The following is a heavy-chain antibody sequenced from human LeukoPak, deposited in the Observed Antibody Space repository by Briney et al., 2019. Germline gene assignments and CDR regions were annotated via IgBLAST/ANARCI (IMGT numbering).Heavy chain of an antibody. CDR2: IYYSGST. V-gene: IGHV4-59*01. Sequence: SETLSLTCTVSGGSISSYYWSWIRQPPGKGLEWIGYIYYSGSTYNNPSLKSRVSISVDTSKNQFSLKLSSVTAADTAVYYCARALAVAEAFDIWGQGTMVTVSS. CDR1: GGSISSYY. J-gene: IGHJ3*02. D-gene: IGHD6-19*01. CDR3: ARALAVAEAFDI.